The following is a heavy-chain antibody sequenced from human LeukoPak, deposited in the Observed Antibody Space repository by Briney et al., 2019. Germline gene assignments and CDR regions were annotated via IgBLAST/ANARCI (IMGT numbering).Heavy chain of an antibody. V-gene: IGHV3-21*01. J-gene: IGHJ4*02. CDR2: ISGSSSYI. D-gene: IGHD6-6*01. CDR1: GFTFSSYS. Sequence: GGSLRLSCAASGFTFSSYSMNWVRQAPGKGLEWVSSISGSSSYIYYVDSVKGRFTISRDNAKNSLYLQMNSLRAEDTAVYYCARGGSGSSSVDYWGQGTLVTVSS. CDR3: ARGGSGSSSVDY.